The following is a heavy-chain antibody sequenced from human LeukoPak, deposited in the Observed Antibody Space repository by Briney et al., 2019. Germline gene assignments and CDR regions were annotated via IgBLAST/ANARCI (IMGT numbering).Heavy chain of an antibody. Sequence: PGGSLRLSCAASGFTFSSHWMSWVRQAPGKGLEWVANIKQDGSEKYYVDSVKGRFTISRDNAKNSLYLQMNSLRAEDTAVYYCARGGLAAANDAFDIWGQGTTVSVSS. CDR1: GFTFSSHW. CDR2: IKQDGSEK. J-gene: IGHJ3*02. V-gene: IGHV3-7*01. D-gene: IGHD6-13*01. CDR3: ARGGLAAANDAFDI.